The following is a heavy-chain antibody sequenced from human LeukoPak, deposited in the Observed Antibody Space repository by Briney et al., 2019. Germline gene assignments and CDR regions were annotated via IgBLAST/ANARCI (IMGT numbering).Heavy chain of an antibody. CDR3: TTLGYHLDS. CDR1: GFTVSSNY. J-gene: IGHJ4*02. CDR2: IAGSDTRT. Sequence: GGSLRLSCAASGFTVSSNYMSWVRQAPGKGLEWVSYIAGSDTRTYYADSVKGRFNIFRDNTKNSLYLQMNSHRAEETGLYYCTTLGYHLDSWGQGTLVTVSS. V-gene: IGHV3-11*04. D-gene: IGHD3-22*01.